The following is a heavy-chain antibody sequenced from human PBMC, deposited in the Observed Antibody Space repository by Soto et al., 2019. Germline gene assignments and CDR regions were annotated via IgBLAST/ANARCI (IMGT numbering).Heavy chain of an antibody. CDR1: GYTFTGYA. Sequence: ASVKVSCKASGYTFTGYAMHWVRQAPGQRLEWMGWINAGNGDTKYSQKFQGRVTITRDTSASTAYMELSSLRSEDTAVYYCARAVAVAADFDYWGQGTLVTSPQ. CDR2: INAGNGDT. CDR3: ARAVAVAADFDY. V-gene: IGHV1-3*01. D-gene: IGHD6-19*01. J-gene: IGHJ4*02.